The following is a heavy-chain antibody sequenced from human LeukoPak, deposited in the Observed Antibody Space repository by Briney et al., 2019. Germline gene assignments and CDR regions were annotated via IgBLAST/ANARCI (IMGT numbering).Heavy chain of an antibody. D-gene: IGHD5-18*01. CDR3: ARARRVYSYGPTFDY. V-gene: IGHV4-34*01. CDR1: GGSFSGYY. Sequence: PSETLSLTCAVYGGSFSGYYWSWIRQPPGKGLEWIGEINHSGSTNYNPSLKSRVTISVDTSKNQFSLKLSSVTAADTAVYYCARARRVYSYGPTFDYWGQGTLVTVSS. CDR2: INHSGST. J-gene: IGHJ4*02.